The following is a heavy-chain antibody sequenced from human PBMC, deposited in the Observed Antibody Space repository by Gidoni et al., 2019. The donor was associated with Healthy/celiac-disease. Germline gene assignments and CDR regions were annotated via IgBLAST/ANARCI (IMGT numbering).Heavy chain of an antibody. J-gene: IGHJ4*02. V-gene: IGHV3-23*01. CDR1: GFTFSSYA. Sequence: EVQLLESGGGLVQPGGSLRLSCAASGFTFSSYAMGWVRQAPGKGLEWVSAISGSGGSTYYADSVKGRFTISRDNSKNTLYLQMNSLRAEDTAVYYCAKMITFGGVIARGYFDYWGQGTLVTVSS. D-gene: IGHD3-16*02. CDR2: ISGSGGST. CDR3: AKMITFGGVIARGYFDY.